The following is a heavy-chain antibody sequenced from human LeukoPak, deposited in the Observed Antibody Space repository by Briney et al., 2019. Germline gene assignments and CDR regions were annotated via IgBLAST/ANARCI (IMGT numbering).Heavy chain of an antibody. D-gene: IGHD2-2*01. CDR3: ASTDIVVVPAAMDLDYYYYYGMDV. Sequence: ASVKVSCKASGYTFTSYGISWVRQAPGQGLEWMGWISAYNGNTNYAQKLQGRVTMTTDTSTSTAYMELRSLRSDDTAVYYCASTDIVVVPAAMDLDYYYYYGMDVWGQGTTVTVSS. V-gene: IGHV1-18*01. CDR2: ISAYNGNT. CDR1: GYTFTSYG. J-gene: IGHJ6*02.